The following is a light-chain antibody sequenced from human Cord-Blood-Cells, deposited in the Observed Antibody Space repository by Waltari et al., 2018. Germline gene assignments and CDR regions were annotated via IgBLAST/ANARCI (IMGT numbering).Light chain of an antibody. V-gene: IGKV1-8*01. CDR2: AAS. CDR3: QQYYSYPLT. J-gene: IGKJ4*01. Sequence: AIRITQYTSSLSASTGDRVTITCRASQGISSYLAWYQQKPGKAPKLLIYAASTLQSGVPSRFSGSGSGTDFTLTISCLQSEDFATYYCQQYYSYPLTFGGGTKVEIK. CDR1: QGISSY.